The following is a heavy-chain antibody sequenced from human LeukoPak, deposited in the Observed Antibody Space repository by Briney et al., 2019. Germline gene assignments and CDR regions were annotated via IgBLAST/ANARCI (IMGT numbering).Heavy chain of an antibody. CDR1: GLAFSSYW. CDR2: INRDGNTI. V-gene: IGHV3-74*01. Sequence: GGSLRLSCAASGLAFSSYWMHWVRQAPGKGLVWVSRINRDGNTINYADSVKGRSTISRDNAKNTLYLQMNSLRDEDTAMYYCARDYCSAITCDDLPVSWGQGTQVTVSS. CDR3: ARDYCSAITCDDLPVS. J-gene: IGHJ5*02. D-gene: IGHD2-15*01.